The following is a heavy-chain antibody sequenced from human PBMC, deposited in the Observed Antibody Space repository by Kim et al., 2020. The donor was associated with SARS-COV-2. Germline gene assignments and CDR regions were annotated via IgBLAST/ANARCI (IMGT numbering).Heavy chain of an antibody. CDR1: GGSFSGYY. CDR3: ARGHPPRDYDFWSGSRLYYFDY. CDR2: INHSGST. J-gene: IGHJ4*02. Sequence: SETLSLTCAVYGGSFSGYYWSWIRQPPGKGLEWIGEINHSGSTNYNPSLKSRVTISVDTSKNQFSLKLSSVTAADTAVYYCARGHPPRDYDFWSGSRLYYFDYWGQGTLVTVSS. V-gene: IGHV4-34*01. D-gene: IGHD3-3*01.